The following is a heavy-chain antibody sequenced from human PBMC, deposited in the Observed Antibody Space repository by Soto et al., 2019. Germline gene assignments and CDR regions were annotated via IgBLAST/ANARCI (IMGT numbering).Heavy chain of an antibody. V-gene: IGHV3-66*01. CDR3: ARAADSAYYYYYMDV. CDR1: GFTVSNSY. J-gene: IGHJ6*03. CDR2: NYSGGST. Sequence: PGGSLRLSCAASGFTVSNSYMSWVRQAPGKGLEWVSGNYSGGSTYYADSVRGRFSISRDNSKNTLYLQMNSLRAEDTAVYYCARAADSAYYYYYMDVWGKGTTVTVSS. D-gene: IGHD2-15*01.